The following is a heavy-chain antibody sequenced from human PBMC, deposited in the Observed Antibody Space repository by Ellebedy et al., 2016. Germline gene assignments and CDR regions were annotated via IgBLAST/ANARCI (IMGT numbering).Heavy chain of an antibody. CDR3: ARRLSIGISGLGWFDP. CDR2: LYSSGST. CDR1: GGSISSSSYY. Sequence: SETLSLXXTVSGGSISSSSYYWGWIRQPPGKGLEWIGSLYSSGSTYYSPSLKSRVTISVDTSRNQFSLKLSSVTAADTALYYCARRLSIGISGLGWFDPWGQGVLVTVSS. J-gene: IGHJ5*02. V-gene: IGHV4-39*01. D-gene: IGHD1-14*01.